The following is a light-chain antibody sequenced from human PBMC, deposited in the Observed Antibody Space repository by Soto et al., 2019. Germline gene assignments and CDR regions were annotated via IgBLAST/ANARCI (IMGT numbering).Light chain of an antibody. V-gene: IGKV3-20*01. CDR1: QSVSSR. J-gene: IGKJ5*01. CDR2: GAS. CDR3: QHYAHNSPIT. Sequence: EIVLTQCPGTLSLSPGERATLSCRASQSVSSRLAWYQQRPGQAPRLLISGASSRATGIPDRFSGSGSGTDFTLTISRLEPEDFALYYCQHYAHNSPITFGQGTRLEIK.